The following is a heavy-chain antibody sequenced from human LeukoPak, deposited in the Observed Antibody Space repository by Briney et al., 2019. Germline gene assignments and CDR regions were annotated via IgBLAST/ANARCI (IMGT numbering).Heavy chain of an antibody. D-gene: IGHD3-22*01. V-gene: IGHV4-39*07. CDR1: GGSISSSSYY. CDR2: IYYSGST. Sequence: SETLSLTCTVSGGSISSSSYYWGWIRQPPGKGLEWIGRIYYSGSTYYNPSLKSRVTISVDTSKNQFSLKLSSVTAADTAVYYCARDGHYYDSSGYYLGGRGDAFDIWGQGTMVTVSS. J-gene: IGHJ3*02. CDR3: ARDGHYYDSSGYYLGGRGDAFDI.